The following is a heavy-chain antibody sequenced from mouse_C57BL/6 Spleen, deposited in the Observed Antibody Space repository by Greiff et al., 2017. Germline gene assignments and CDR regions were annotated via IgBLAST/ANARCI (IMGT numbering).Heavy chain of an antibody. CDR1: GYTFTSYW. V-gene: IGHV1-52*01. Sequence: VQLQQPGAELVRPGSSVKLSCKASGYTFTSYWMHWVKQRPIQGLAWIGNIDPSDSETHYNQKFKDKATLTVDKSSSTAYMQLSSLTSEDSAVYYCARPGITTVVATNWYFDVWGTGTTVTVSS. CDR3: ARPGITTVVATNWYFDV. J-gene: IGHJ1*03. D-gene: IGHD1-1*01. CDR2: IDPSDSET.